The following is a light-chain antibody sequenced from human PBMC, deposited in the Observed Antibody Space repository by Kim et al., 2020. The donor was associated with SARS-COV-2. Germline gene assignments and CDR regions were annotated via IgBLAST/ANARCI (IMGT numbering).Light chain of an antibody. J-gene: IGKJ1*01. CDR3: QKYNSAPWT. CDR1: QGIENY. V-gene: IGKV1-27*01. Sequence: DIQMTQSPSSLSTFVRDRVTITCRASQGIENYLAWYQQKPGKVPKLLIYAASTLQSGVPSRFSGSGSGTDFTLTISSLQPEDVATYYCQKYNSAPWTFGQGTKVDIK. CDR2: AAS.